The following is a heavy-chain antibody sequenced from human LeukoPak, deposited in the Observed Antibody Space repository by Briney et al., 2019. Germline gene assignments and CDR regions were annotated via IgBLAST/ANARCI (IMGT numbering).Heavy chain of an antibody. CDR2: ISSSGSTI. J-gene: IGHJ4*02. V-gene: IGHV3-11*01. Sequence: GGSLRLSCAASGFTFSDYYMSWIRQAPGKGLEWVSYISSSGSTIYYADSVKGRFTISRDNAKNSLYLQMNSLRAADTALYYCASTSPKYYYESSGYSSLFDNWGQGTLVTVSS. D-gene: IGHD3-22*01. CDR1: GFTFSDYY. CDR3: ASTSPKYYYESSGYSSLFDN.